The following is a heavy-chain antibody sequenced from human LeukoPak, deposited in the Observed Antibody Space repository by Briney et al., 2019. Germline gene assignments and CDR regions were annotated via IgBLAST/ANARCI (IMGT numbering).Heavy chain of an antibody. V-gene: IGHV5-51*01. Sequence: GDPLKISCSGCGYSFSSYWIGWVPHPREEALEWRGINYPGNSDTRHSPSLQGHVTISADKSISTAYLQWSSLNGSDTAMYYCARLTRIAVAGPDYWGQGTLVTVSS. D-gene: IGHD6-19*01. CDR1: GYSFSSYW. J-gene: IGHJ4*02. CDR3: ARLTRIAVAGPDY. CDR2: NYPGNSDT.